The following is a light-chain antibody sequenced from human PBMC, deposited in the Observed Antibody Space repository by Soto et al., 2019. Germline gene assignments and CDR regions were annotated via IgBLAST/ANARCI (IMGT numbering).Light chain of an antibody. CDR2: DVS. Sequence: SALTQPASVSGSPGQSITISCTGTSSDVGGYNYVSWYQQHPGKAPKLMIYDVSNRPSGVSNRFSGSKSGNTASLTISGLQAEDEADYYCSSYTRSSTQVFGTGTKVTVL. CDR3: SSYTRSSTQV. CDR1: SSDVGGYNY. V-gene: IGLV2-14*01. J-gene: IGLJ1*01.